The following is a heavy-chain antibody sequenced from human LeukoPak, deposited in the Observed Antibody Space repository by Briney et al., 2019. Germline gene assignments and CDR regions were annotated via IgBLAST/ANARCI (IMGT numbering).Heavy chain of an antibody. J-gene: IGHJ6*02. Sequence: GRSLRLSCAASGFTFSSYGMHWVRQAPGKGLEWVAVISYDGSNKYYADSVKGRFIISRDNSKNTLYLQMNSLRAEDTAVYYCAKEFRYGMDVWGQGTTVTVSS. V-gene: IGHV3-30*18. CDR2: ISYDGSNK. CDR3: AKEFRYGMDV. CDR1: GFTFSSYG.